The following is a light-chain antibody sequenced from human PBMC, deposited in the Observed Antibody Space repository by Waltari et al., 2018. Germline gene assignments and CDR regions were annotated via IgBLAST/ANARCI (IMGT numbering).Light chain of an antibody. V-gene: IGKV4-1*01. J-gene: IGKJ5*01. Sequence: DIVMTQSPDSLAVSLGERATINCKSSQSVLYSSDNKNYLGWYQQKPGLPPKLLIYWASTRESGVPDRFSGSGSGTDFTLTISSLQAEDVAVYYCQQYYSSPVTFGQGTRLEIK. CDR1: QSVLYSSDNKNY. CDR2: WAS. CDR3: QQYYSSPVT.